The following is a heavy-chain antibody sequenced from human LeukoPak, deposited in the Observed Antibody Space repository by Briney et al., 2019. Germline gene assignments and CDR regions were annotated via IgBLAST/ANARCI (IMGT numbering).Heavy chain of an antibody. D-gene: IGHD3-10*01. CDR3: ARDGVTMVRGSEPRYYFDY. V-gene: IGHV3-7*01. J-gene: IGHJ4*02. Sequence: GGSLRLSCAASGFTFLSYRMSWVRQAPGEGREWVANIKQDGREEWYVGSVKGRLTISRDNAKSSLYLQMNSLRAEDTAVYYCARDGVTMVRGSEPRYYFDYWGQETLVTVSS. CDR1: GFTFLSYR. CDR2: IKQDGREE.